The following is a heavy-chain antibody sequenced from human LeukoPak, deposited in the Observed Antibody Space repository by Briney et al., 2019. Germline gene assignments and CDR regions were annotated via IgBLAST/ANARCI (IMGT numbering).Heavy chain of an antibody. J-gene: IGHJ4*02. CDR3: ASAPYYYGSGSLPLDY. CDR1: GFTFSSYS. CDR2: ISSSSSYI. Sequence: GGSLRLSCAASGFTFSSYSMNWVRQAPGKGLEWVSSISSSSSYIYYADSVKGRFTISRDNAKNSLYLQMNSLRAEDTAVCYCASAPYYYGSGSLPLDYWGQGTLVTVSS. V-gene: IGHV3-21*01. D-gene: IGHD3-10*01.